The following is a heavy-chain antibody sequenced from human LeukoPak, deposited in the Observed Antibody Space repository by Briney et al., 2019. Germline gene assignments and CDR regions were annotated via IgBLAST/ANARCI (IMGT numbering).Heavy chain of an antibody. V-gene: IGHV4-59*01. CDR1: GASISSSY. J-gene: IGHJ3*02. CDR2: IYYNGNT. Sequence: SGTLSLTCTVSGASISSSYCSWIRQPPGKRLEWIGYIYYNGNTNSNTSHKSRVTISADTSKNRFTLKLSSVTAADTAIYYCVRGNYDNRGYSNAFDIWGQGTMVTVSS. D-gene: IGHD3-22*01. CDR3: VRGNYDNRGYSNAFDI.